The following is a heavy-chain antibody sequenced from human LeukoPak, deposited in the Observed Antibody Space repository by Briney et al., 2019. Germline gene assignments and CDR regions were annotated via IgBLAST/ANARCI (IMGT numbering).Heavy chain of an antibody. CDR3: AKGDSYGEY. CDR1: GFTFSSYA. V-gene: IGHV3-23*01. Sequence: GGSLRLSCAASGFTFSSYAMGWVRQAPGTGVERVSAISGSGGSTYYADSVKGRFTISRDNSKNTLYLQMNSLRAEDTAVYYCAKGDSYGEYWGQGTLVTVSS. J-gene: IGHJ4*02. D-gene: IGHD5-18*01. CDR2: ISGSGGST.